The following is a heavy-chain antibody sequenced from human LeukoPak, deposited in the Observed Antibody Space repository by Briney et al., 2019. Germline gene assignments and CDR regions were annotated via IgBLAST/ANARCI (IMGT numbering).Heavy chain of an antibody. V-gene: IGHV1-2*02. Sequence: ASVKVSCKTSGYTFTGYYMHWVRQAPGQGLEWMGWINPNSGGTNYPQKFQDRVTMTRDTSISTAYMELSRLRSDDTAVYYCARDSFLGRYSKGAFDIWGQGTMVTVSS. CDR2: INPNSGGT. J-gene: IGHJ3*02. CDR3: ARDSFLGRYSKGAFDI. CDR1: GYTFTGYY. D-gene: IGHD2-15*01.